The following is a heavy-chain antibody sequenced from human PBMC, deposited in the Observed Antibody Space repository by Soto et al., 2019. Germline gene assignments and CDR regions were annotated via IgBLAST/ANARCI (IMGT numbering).Heavy chain of an antibody. J-gene: IGHJ4*02. CDR3: MLGSGWKDFDY. D-gene: IGHD3-22*01. CDR2: IYYSGST. CDR1: GGSITSSSYY. V-gene: IGHV4-39*01. Sequence: SGALSVTCSFAGGSITSSSYYWGWIRQPPGKGLEWIGNIYYSGSTYYNPSLKSRVTISVDTSKNQFSLKLSSVTAADTAVYYCMLGSGWKDFDYWGQGTLVTVS.